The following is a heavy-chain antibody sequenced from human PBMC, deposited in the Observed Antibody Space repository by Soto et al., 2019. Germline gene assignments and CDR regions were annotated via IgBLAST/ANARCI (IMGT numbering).Heavy chain of an antibody. CDR2: ISGTSDSI. CDR1: GFTFSDYY. J-gene: IGHJ4*02. CDR3: ARVGVVTAAVTSDY. Sequence: QVQLVESGGGLVRPGGSLRLSCAASGFTFSDYYMTWLRQDPGKGLEWVAYISGTSDSIPYADSVKGRFTISRYNAKNSLYLQMNSLRAEDTAVYYCARVGVVTAAVTSDYWGQGTLVTVSS. D-gene: IGHD6-13*01. V-gene: IGHV3-11*06.